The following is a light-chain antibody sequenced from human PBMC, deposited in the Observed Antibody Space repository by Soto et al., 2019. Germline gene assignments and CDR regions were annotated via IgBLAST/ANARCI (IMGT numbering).Light chain of an antibody. CDR3: QQYDNWPPT. CDR1: QTISSN. V-gene: IGKV3-15*01. J-gene: IGKJ4*01. CDR2: GAS. Sequence: EILMTQSPATLSVSPGEIATLSFRASQTISSNLAWYQHKPGQAPRLLFYGASNRATGIPARFTGSGSGTEFTLTISSLQSEDFAVYSCQQYDNWPPTFGGGTKVDIK.